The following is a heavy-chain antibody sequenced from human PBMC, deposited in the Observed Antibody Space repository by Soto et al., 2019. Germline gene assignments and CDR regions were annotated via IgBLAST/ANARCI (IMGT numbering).Heavy chain of an antibody. CDR2: IIPIFGTA. D-gene: IGHD2-2*01. J-gene: IGHJ6*02. CDR3: ARGRMPNTNYYYYGMDV. Sequence: QVQLVQSGAEVKKPGSSVKVSCKASGGTFSSYAISWVRQAPGQGLEWMGGIIPIFGTANYAQKFQGRGTITADESTSTDYMELSSLRSEDTAVYYCARGRMPNTNYYYYGMDVWGQGTKVTVSS. CDR1: GGTFSSYA. V-gene: IGHV1-69*01.